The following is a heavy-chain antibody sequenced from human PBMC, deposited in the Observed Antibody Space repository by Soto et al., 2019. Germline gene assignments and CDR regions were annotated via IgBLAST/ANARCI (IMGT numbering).Heavy chain of an antibody. CDR3: ARDRTVTTPYCYYGMDV. V-gene: IGHV3-30-3*01. J-gene: IGHJ6*02. Sequence: QVQLVESGGGVVQPGRSLRLSCAASGFTFSSYAMHWVRQAPGKGLEWVAVISYDGSNKYYADSVKGRFTISRDNSKNTLYLQMNSLRAEDTAVYYCARDRTVTTPYCYYGMDVWGQGTTVTVSS. D-gene: IGHD4-17*01. CDR2: ISYDGSNK. CDR1: GFTFSSYA.